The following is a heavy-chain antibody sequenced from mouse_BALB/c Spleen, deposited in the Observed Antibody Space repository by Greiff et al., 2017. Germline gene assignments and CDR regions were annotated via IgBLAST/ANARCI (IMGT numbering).Heavy chain of an antibody. D-gene: IGHD1-2*01. Sequence: EVKLMESGGGLVKPGGSLKLSCAASGFTFSSYTMSWVRQTPEKRLEWVATISSGGSYTYYPDSVKGRFTISRDNAKNTLYLQMSSLKSEDTAMYYCFRYYGYWGQGTLVTVSA. CDR2: ISSGGSYT. CDR1: GFTFSSYT. CDR3: FRYYGY. J-gene: IGHJ3*01. V-gene: IGHV5-6-4*01.